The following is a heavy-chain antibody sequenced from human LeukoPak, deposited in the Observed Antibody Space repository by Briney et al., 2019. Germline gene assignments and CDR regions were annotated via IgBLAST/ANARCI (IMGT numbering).Heavy chain of an antibody. CDR1: GGSISSYY. D-gene: IGHD3/OR15-3a*01. CDR3: ARDFRGGTGGLDY. Sequence: SETLSLTCSVSGGSISSYYWTWIRQPPGQGLEWIGYIYFSGSTYYNPSLQSRLTISLDTSKNQFSLNLNSVTAADTAVYYCARDFRGGTGGLDYWGQGTLVTVSS. J-gene: IGHJ4*02. CDR2: IYFSGST. V-gene: IGHV4-59*12.